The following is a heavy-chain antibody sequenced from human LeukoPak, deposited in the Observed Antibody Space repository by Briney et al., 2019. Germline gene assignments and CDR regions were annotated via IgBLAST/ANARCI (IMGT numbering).Heavy chain of an antibody. CDR2: INHSGST. J-gene: IGHJ4*02. CDR3: ARGSGKYYDFWSGYYAPPAPNFDY. CDR1: GGSLSGYY. D-gene: IGHD3-3*01. Sequence: SETLSLTCAVSGGSLSGYYWSWIRQPPGKGLEWIGEINHSGSTNYNPSLKSRVTISVDTSKNQFSLKLSSVTAADTAVYYCARGSGKYYDFWSGYYAPPAPNFDYWGQGTLVTVSS. V-gene: IGHV4-34*01.